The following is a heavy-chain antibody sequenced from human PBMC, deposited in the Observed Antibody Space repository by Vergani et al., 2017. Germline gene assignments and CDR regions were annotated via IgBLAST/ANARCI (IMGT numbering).Heavy chain of an antibody. V-gene: IGHV3-30*03. CDR2: ISKDGTHD. J-gene: IGHJ4*02. CDR1: GFGFKNFA. D-gene: IGHD3-9*01. CDR3: ARDVLRYFDWLSAPPYFDY. Sequence: QVSLVESGGGVVQPGRSLTLTCSASGFGFKNFAMHWVRQAPGKGLEWVATISKDGTHDYYEPSVRGRFAVSRDNFKNTMYLQMDRLTTDDTAVYFCARDVLRYFDWLSAPPYFDYWGQGTLVTVSS.